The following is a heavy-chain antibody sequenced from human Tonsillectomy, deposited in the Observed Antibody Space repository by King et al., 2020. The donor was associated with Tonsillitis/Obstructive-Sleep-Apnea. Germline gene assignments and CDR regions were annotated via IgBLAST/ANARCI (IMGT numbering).Heavy chain of an antibody. V-gene: IGHV3-66*01. CDR3: AQERXXSXXDSXNSXXCXXV. J-gene: IGHJ6*03. Sequence: VQLVESGGGFVQPGGSLRLSCAASGFTVRGNSMSWVRQAPGKGLEWVSVIYSGGSTYYADSVKGRFTISRDNSKNTVYLQMNTLRAEDTAVFYCAQERXXSXXDSXNSXXCXXVXGKGTTVTVSS. CDR1: GFTVRGNS. CDR2: IYSGGST. D-gene: IGHD6-13*01.